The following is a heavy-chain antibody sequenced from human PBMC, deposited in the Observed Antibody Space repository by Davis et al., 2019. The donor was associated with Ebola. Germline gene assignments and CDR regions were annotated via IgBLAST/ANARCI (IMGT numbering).Heavy chain of an antibody. J-gene: IGHJ6*02. CDR3: ARVGSGSQGGMDV. D-gene: IGHD3-10*01. CDR2: ISYDGSNK. CDR1: GFTFSSYA. Sequence: GGSLRLSCAASGFTFSSYAMHWVRQAPGKGLEWVAVISYDGSNKYYADSVKGRFTISRDNSKNTLYLQMNSLRAEDTAVYYCARVGSGSQGGMDVWGQGTTVTVSS. V-gene: IGHV3-30-3*01.